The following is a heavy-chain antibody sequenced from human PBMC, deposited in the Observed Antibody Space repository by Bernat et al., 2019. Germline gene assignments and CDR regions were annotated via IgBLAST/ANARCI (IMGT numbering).Heavy chain of an antibody. Sequence: EVHLVESGGGLVKPWGSLRLSCAASGFTFSDYPMNWVRQTPGKGLEWISHIRSNSDYISYGDSVKGRLTISRDNGKNSMYLQMNSLRAEDTAVYYCGRDDMWAFDYWGQGTLVTVSS. CDR2: IRSNSDYI. D-gene: IGHD1-26*01. J-gene: IGHJ4*02. CDR1: GFTFSDYP. CDR3: GRDDMWAFDY. V-gene: IGHV3-21*05.